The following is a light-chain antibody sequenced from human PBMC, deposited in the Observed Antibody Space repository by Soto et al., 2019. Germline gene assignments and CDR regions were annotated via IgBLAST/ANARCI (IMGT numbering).Light chain of an antibody. V-gene: IGKV2-28*01. CDR2: LGS. CDR1: QSLLHSNGYNY. CDR3: MQALQTPNT. Sequence: IVMTQSPLSLPVTPGEPASISCRSSQSLLHSNGYNYLDWYLQKPGQSPQLLIYLGSNRASGVADRFSGSGSGTDFTLKISRVEAEDVGVYYCMQALQTPNTFGQGTKLEIK. J-gene: IGKJ2*01.